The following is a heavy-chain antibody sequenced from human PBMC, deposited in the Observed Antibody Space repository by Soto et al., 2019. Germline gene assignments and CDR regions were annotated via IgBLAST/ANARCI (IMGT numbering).Heavy chain of an antibody. V-gene: IGHV4-59*08. CDR1: GGSISSYY. J-gene: IGHJ5*02. CDR2: IYYSGST. Sequence: PSETLSLTCTVSGGSISSYYWSWIRQPPGKGLEWIGYIYYSGSTNYNPSLKSRVTISVDTSKNQFSLKLSSVTAADTAVYYCARLSPQNNWFDPWGQGTLVTVSS. CDR3: ARLSPQNNWFDP.